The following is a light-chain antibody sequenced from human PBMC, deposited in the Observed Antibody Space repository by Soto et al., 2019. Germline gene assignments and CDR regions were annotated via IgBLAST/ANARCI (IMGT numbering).Light chain of an antibody. CDR1: QSVSSN. Sequence: EIVMTQSPATLSVSPGERATLSCRASQSVSSNLAWYQQRPGQAPRLLIYGASTRATGIPARFSGSGFGTEFTLTINSLQSEDFTVYYCQQYNNWPPLPFGGGTKVEIK. J-gene: IGKJ4*01. CDR2: GAS. V-gene: IGKV3-15*01. CDR3: QQYNNWPPLP.